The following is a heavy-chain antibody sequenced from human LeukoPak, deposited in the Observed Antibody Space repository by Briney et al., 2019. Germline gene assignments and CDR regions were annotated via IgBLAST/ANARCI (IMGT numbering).Heavy chain of an antibody. Sequence: GGSLRLSCAASGFTFSSYAMSWVRQAPGKGLEWVAAVSGGGGGTYYADSVKGRFTISRDNSKNTLYLQMNSLRAEDTAVYYCAKDTATVVVSELDYWGQGTLVTVSS. CDR3: AKDTATVVVSELDY. CDR2: VSGGGGGT. V-gene: IGHV3-23*01. D-gene: IGHD4-23*01. CDR1: GFTFSSYA. J-gene: IGHJ4*02.